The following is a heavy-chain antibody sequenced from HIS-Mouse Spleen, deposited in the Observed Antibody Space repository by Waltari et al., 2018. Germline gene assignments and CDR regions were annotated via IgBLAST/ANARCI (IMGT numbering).Heavy chain of an antibody. CDR2: ISYDGSNK. CDR3: AKVNSGSYYFDY. CDR1: GFTFSGYG. V-gene: IGHV3-30*18. J-gene: IGHJ4*02. Sequence: QVQLVESGGGVVQPGRSLRLSWAASGFTFSGYGVHWVRQAPGKGLEWVAVISYDGSNKYYADSVKGRFTISRDNSKNTLYLQMNSLRAEDTAVYYCAKVNSGSYYFDYWGQGTLVTVSS. D-gene: IGHD1-26*01.